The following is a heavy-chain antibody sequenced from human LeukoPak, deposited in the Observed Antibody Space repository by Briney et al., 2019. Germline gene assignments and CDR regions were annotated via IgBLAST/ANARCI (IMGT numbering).Heavy chain of an antibody. J-gene: IGHJ4*02. CDR3: ARSMPGVITFDY. V-gene: IGHV4-39*07. CDR1: GGSISSSSYY. D-gene: IGHD3-16*02. CDR2: IYFSGTT. Sequence: MASETLSLTCTVSGGSISSSSYYWGWIRQPPGKGLAWIGSIYFSGTTYYNPSLKSRVTISIDTSKNQFSLRLSSVTAADTAMYYCARSMPGVITFDYWGQGTLVTVSS.